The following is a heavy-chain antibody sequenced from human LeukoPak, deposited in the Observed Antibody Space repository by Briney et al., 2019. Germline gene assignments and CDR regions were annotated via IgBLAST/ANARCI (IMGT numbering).Heavy chain of an antibody. Sequence: SETLSLTCAVYGGSFSGYYWSWIRQPPGKGLEWIGEINHSGSTNYNPSLKSRVTISVDTSKNQFSLKLSSVTAADTAVYYCARGGVTIDYWGQGTLVTVSS. CDR1: GGSFSGYY. CDR3: ARGGVTIDY. D-gene: IGHD3-3*01. V-gene: IGHV4-34*01. CDR2: INHSGST. J-gene: IGHJ4*02.